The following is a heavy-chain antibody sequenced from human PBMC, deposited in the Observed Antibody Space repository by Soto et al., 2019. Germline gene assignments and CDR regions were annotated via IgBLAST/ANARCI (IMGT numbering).Heavy chain of an antibody. Sequence: EVHLVESGGGVVQPGGSLRLSCAASGFAFSSYPMHWVRQAPGKGLEYVSGISNNGASTYYATSVTGRFTISRDNSKHTLYLQIGCLRAEDMARYFCARVGYWGSANCHSGYWGQGTLGSVSS. J-gene: IGHJ4*02. CDR1: GFAFSSYP. V-gene: IGHV3-64*01. D-gene: IGHD3-22*01. CDR2: ISNNGAST. CDR3: ARVGYWGSANCHSGY.